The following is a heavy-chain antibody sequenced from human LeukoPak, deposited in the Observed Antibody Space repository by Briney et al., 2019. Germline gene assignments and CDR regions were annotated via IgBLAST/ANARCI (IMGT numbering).Heavy chain of an antibody. CDR1: GGSISSYY. D-gene: IGHD3-10*01. CDR3: ARDRVLLWFGELFHDAFDI. J-gene: IGHJ3*02. CDR2: IYTSGST. V-gene: IGHV4-4*07. Sequence: SETLSLTCTVSGGSISSYYWSWIRQPAGKGLEWIGRIYTSGSTNYNPSLKSRVTISVDTSKNQFSLKLSSVTAADTAVYYCARDRVLLWFGELFHDAFDIWGQGTMVTVSS.